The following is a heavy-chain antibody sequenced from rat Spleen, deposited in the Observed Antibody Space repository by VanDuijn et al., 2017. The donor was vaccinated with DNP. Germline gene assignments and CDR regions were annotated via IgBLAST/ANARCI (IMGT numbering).Heavy chain of an antibody. CDR3: ARGSTSIYWYFDF. V-gene: IGHV5S13*01. D-gene: IGHD1-2*01. CDR2: ISPSGRRI. CDR1: GFTFSDYG. Sequence: EVQLVESGGGLVQPGRSLKLSCAASGFTFSDYGMAWVRQLPSRGLQWVAAISPSGRRIYYLDSVKGRFTISRDDAKSSLYLQMDTLKSEETATYYCARGSTSIYWYFDFWGPGTMVTVSS. J-gene: IGHJ1*01.